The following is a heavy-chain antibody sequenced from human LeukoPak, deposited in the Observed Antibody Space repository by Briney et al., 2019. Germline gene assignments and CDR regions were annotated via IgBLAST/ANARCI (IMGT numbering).Heavy chain of an antibody. V-gene: IGHV3-30-3*01. CDR3: ARDSGITIFGRLDY. Sequence: GGSLRLSCAASGFTVSSNYMSWVRQAPGKGLEWVAVISYDGSNKYYADSVKGRFTISRDNSKNTLYLQMNSLRAEDTAVYYCARDSGITIFGRLDYWGQGTLVTVSS. CDR2: ISYDGSNK. J-gene: IGHJ4*02. D-gene: IGHD3-3*01. CDR1: GFTVSSNY.